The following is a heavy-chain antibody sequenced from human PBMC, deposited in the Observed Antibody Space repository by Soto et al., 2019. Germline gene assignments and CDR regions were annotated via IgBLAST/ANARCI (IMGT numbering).Heavy chain of an antibody. CDR1: GGSISTFY. Sequence: SETLSLTCVVSGGSISTFYWNWIRQPPGKGLEWIGYAYYTGSTNYNPSLESRVTISVDTSKNQLSLKLNSVTAADTAVYHCARGLSGSQLGYFAYWGQGTLVTVSS. CDR2: AYYTGST. D-gene: IGHD1-26*01. J-gene: IGHJ4*02. CDR3: ARGLSGSQLGYFAY. V-gene: IGHV4-59*01.